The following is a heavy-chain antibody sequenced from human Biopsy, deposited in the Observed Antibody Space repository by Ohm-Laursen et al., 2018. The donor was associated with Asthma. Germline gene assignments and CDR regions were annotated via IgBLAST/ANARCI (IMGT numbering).Heavy chain of an antibody. CDR1: GYTFNSAG. Sequence: ASSVKVSCKTSGYTFNSAGITWVRQAPEQGLEWMGWISVYNGNTKVAQKLQDRVTMITDTSTSTAYMELRSLRSDDTAVYFCARAVDYSHYYGIDVWGQGTTVTVS. CDR3: ARAVDYSHYYGIDV. CDR2: ISVYNGNT. D-gene: IGHD3-10*01. V-gene: IGHV1-18*01. J-gene: IGHJ6*02.